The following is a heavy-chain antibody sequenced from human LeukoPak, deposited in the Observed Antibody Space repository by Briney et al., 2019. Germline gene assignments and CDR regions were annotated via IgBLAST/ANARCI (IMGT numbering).Heavy chain of an antibody. CDR3: ARGPRPYDFWSGPLDY. CDR1: GGTFSSYA. Sequence: ASVKVSCKASGGTFSSYAISWVRQAPGQGLEWMGGIIPIFGTANYAQKFQGRVTITADESTSTAHMELSSLRSEDTAVYYCARGPRPYDFWSGPLDYWGQGTLVTVSS. D-gene: IGHD3-3*01. J-gene: IGHJ4*02. CDR2: IIPIFGTA. V-gene: IGHV1-69*13.